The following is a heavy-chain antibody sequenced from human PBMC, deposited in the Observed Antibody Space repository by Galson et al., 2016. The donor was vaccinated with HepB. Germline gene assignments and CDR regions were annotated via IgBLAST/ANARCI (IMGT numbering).Heavy chain of an antibody. CDR1: GFTFTSYA. Sequence: SLRLSCAASGFTFTSYAMTWVRQAPGKGLEWVSGIGISGDGTNYADSVKGRFTISRDNSKNTLYLQMNSLRAEDTAIYYCAKDLQGVLADQFDYWGQGTLV. CDR3: AKDLQGVLADQFDY. D-gene: IGHD3-10*01. J-gene: IGHJ4*02. CDR2: IGISGDGT. V-gene: IGHV3-23*01.